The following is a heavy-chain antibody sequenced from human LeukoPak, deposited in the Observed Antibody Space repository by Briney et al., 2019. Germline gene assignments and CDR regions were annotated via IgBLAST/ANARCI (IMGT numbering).Heavy chain of an antibody. J-gene: IGHJ6*03. CDR1: GFTFSSYG. CDR3: ARDSNYDYYYYMDV. Sequence: GGSLRLSCAASGFTFSSYGMHWVRQAPGKGLEWVAFIRYDGSNKYYADSVKGRFTISRDNSKNTLYLQMNSLRAEDTAVYYCARDSNYDYYYYMDVWGKGTTVTVSS. CDR2: IRYDGSNK. D-gene: IGHD4-11*01. V-gene: IGHV3-30*02.